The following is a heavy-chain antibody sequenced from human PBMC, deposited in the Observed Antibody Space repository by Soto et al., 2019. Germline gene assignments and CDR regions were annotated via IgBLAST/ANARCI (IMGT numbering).Heavy chain of an antibody. CDR1: GYSMTSGSY. Sequence: LETLSLTCDVSGYSMTSGSYWGWIRQTPGKGLEWIGSVYHSGATYYNPSLQSRVSISVDTSKSQFSLKLISATAADTGTYYCARERSFARPAGWFEPWGQGTQVTVSS. V-gene: IGHV4-38-2*02. J-gene: IGHJ5*02. D-gene: IGHD6-13*01. CDR2: VYHSGAT. CDR3: ARERSFARPAGWFEP.